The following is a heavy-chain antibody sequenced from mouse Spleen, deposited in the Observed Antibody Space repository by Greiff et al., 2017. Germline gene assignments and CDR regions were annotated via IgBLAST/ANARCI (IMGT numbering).Heavy chain of an antibody. D-gene: IGHD3-1*01. V-gene: IGHV14-2*01. Sequence: EVQLQQSGAELVKPGASVKLSCTASGFNIKDYYMHWVKQRTEQGLEWIGRIDPEDGETKYDPKFPGKATITADTSSNTAYLQLSSVTSEDTAVYYCAGGSGYVGWFAYRGQGTLVTVSA. CDR1: GFNIKDYY. CDR2: IDPEDGET. CDR3: AGGSGYVGWFAY. J-gene: IGHJ3*01.